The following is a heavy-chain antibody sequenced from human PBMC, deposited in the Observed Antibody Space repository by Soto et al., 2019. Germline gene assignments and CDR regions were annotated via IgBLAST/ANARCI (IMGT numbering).Heavy chain of an antibody. J-gene: IGHJ4*02. V-gene: IGHV4-34*01. CDR1: GGSFSAYY. Sequence: SETLSLTCAVYGGSFSAYYWSRIRQPPGKGLEWIGEINHSGGTSYNPSLKSRVTISVDTSKSQFSLKLTSVTAADRAVYYCARGSVDTVDSSGFYEYWGQVTPVTVS. CDR3: ARGSVDTVDSSGFYEY. CDR2: INHSGGT. D-gene: IGHD3-22*01.